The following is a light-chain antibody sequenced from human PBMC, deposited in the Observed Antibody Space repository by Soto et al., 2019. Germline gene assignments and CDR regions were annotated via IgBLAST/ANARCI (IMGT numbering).Light chain of an antibody. Sequence: DIQMTQSPSSLSASVGDRVTITCRASQSISSYLNWYQQKPGKAPKLLIYAASSFQSGVPSRFSGSGSGTDFTITISSLQPEDFATYYCQQSYSTSTLTFGGGTKVEIK. CDR3: QQSYSTSTLT. CDR2: AAS. CDR1: QSISSY. V-gene: IGKV1-39*01. J-gene: IGKJ4*01.